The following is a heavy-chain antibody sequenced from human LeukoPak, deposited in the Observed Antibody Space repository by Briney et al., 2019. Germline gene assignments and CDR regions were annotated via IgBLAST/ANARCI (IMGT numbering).Heavy chain of an antibody. J-gene: IGHJ5*02. CDR2: ISAYNGNT. CDR1: GYTFTSYG. V-gene: IGHV1-18*01. CDR3: ARDTHGSGSYGFDP. Sequence: ASVKVSCKASGYTFTSYGISWVRQAPGQGLEWMGWISAYNGNTNYAQKFQGRVTITADKSTSTAYMELSSLRSEDTAVYYCARDTHGSGSYGFDPWGQGTLVTVSS. D-gene: IGHD3-10*01.